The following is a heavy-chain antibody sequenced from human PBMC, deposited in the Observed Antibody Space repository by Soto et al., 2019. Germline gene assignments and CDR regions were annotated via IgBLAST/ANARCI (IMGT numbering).Heavy chain of an antibody. CDR3: ARSDPAPAYCGGVFYGYWYFDL. Sequence: SVKVSCKASGGTFSSYAISWVRQAPGQGLEWMGGIFPIFGTANYAQKFQGRVTITADESTSTAYMELSSLRSEDTAVYYCARSDPAPAYCGGVFYGYWYFDLWVRGTLVTVSS. V-gene: IGHV1-69*13. J-gene: IGHJ2*01. CDR2: IFPIFGTA. D-gene: IGHD2-21*01. CDR1: GGTFSSYA.